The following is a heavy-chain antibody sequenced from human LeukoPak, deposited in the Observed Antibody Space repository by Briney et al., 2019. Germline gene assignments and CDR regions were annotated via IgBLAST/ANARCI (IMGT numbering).Heavy chain of an antibody. Sequence: ASVKVSCKASGYTFTGYYMHWVRQAPGQGLKWMGWINPNSGGTNYAQKFQGRVTMTEDTSTDTAYMELSSLRSEDTAVYYCATLFSSSSHNWFDPWGQGTLVTVSS. V-gene: IGHV1-2*02. CDR1: GYTFTGYY. CDR2: INPNSGGT. J-gene: IGHJ5*02. D-gene: IGHD6-13*01. CDR3: ATLFSSSSHNWFDP.